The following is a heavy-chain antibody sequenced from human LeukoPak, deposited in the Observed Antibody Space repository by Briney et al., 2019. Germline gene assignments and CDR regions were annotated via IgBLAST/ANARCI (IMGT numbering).Heavy chain of an antibody. CDR2: ISAYNGDT. CDR1: GYTFTSYG. D-gene: IGHD4-17*01. V-gene: IGHV1-18*01. J-gene: IGHJ6*02. CDR3: ARDYGDYGAYYYYGMDV. Sequence: ASVKVSCKASGYTFTSYGISWVRQAPGQGLEWMGWISAYNGDTNYAQRLQGRVTVTTDTPTSTAYMELRSLRSDDTAVYYCARDYGDYGAYYYYGMDVWGQGTTVAVSS.